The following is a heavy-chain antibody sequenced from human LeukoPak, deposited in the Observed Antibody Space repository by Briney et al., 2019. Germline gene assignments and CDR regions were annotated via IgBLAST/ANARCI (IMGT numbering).Heavy chain of an antibody. CDR2: ISGSGGST. CDR1: GFTFSSYA. J-gene: IGHJ4*02. Sequence: GGSLRLSCAASGFTFSSYAMSWVRQAPGKGLEWVSAISGSGGSTYYADSVKGRFTISRDNSKNTLYLQMNSLRAEDTAVYYCAKGQVAGPTNNRFDYWGQGTLVTVSS. V-gene: IGHV3-23*01. CDR3: AKGQVAGPTNNRFDY. D-gene: IGHD6-19*01.